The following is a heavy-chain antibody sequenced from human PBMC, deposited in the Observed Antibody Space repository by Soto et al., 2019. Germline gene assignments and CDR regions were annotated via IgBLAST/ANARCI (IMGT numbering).Heavy chain of an antibody. CDR1: GYTFTGYY. D-gene: IGHD6-19*01. V-gene: IGHV1-2*04. CDR2: INPNSGGT. CDR3: ARGSSDSSGWYAYNYYYYGMDV. Sequence: ASLKVSCTAAGYTFTGYYMHWVRQAPGQGLERMGWINPNSGGTNYAQKFQGWVTMTRDTSISTAYMELSRPRSDDTAVYYCARGSSDSSGWYAYNYYYYGMDVWGQGTTVTVSS. J-gene: IGHJ6*02.